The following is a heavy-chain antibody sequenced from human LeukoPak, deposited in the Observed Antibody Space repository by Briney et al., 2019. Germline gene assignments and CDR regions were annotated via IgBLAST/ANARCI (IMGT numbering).Heavy chain of an antibody. CDR1: GGSISSSSYH. D-gene: IGHD2-21*01. CDR2: MYYRGTT. CDR3: AREYSRSVVAGSRPDL. Sequence: SETLALTCSVSGGSISSSSYHWGWIRQSSGKGLEWIGSMYYRGTTYENSSLKSRLTLSIDTSNNQFSLKLTSVTAADTAVYYCAREYSRSVVAGSRPDLWGQGLLVTVSS. V-gene: IGHV4-39*02. J-gene: IGHJ4*02.